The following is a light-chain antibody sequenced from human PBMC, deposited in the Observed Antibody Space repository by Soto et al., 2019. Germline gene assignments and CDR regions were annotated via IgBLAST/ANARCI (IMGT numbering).Light chain of an antibody. Sequence: QSALTQPASVSGSPGKSITISCTGTSSDVGGYNYVSWYQQHPGKAPKLIIYEVTHRPSGVSSRFYGSRSGNTASLTISGLQAEDEADYYCKSRTTRNTLAFGRGTKLTVL. V-gene: IGLV2-14*01. CDR1: SSDVGGYNY. CDR2: EVT. CDR3: KSRTTRNTLA. J-gene: IGLJ3*02.